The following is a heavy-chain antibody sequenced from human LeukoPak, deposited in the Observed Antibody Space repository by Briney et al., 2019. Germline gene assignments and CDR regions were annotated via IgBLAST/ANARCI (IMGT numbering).Heavy chain of an antibody. D-gene: IGHD6-19*01. CDR3: ARVGGSGSFDS. V-gene: IGHV3-64*01. CDR2: IGYGGDT. Sequence: GGSLKLSCAASGFTISSDSMHWIRQAPGKGLEYVSAIGYGGDTYYANSVKGRFTISRDISKNTLYLQMGSLRPEDMAVYYCARVGGSGSFDSWGQGTLVSVSS. J-gene: IGHJ4*02. CDR1: GFTISSDS.